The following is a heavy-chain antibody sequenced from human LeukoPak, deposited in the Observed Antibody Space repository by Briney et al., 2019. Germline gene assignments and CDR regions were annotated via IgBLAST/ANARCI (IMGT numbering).Heavy chain of an antibody. CDR1: GGTFSSYA. CDR2: IIPIFGTA. J-gene: IGHJ4*02. V-gene: IGHV1-69*05. D-gene: IGHD6-19*01. Sequence: SVKVSCKASGGTFSSYAISWVRQAPGQGLEWMGGIIPIFGTANYAQKFQARLTMTRDTSTSTVYMELSNLTSDDTAVYYCARGGSGWSRVFEYWGQGTLVTVSS. CDR3: ARGGSGWSRVFEY.